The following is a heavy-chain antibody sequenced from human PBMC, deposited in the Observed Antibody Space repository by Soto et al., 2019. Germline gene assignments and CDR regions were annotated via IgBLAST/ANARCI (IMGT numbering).Heavy chain of an antibody. CDR1: GGSVNSGNYY. Sequence: QVQLQQWGAGLLKPSETLSLTCAVNGGSVNSGNYYWSWIRQPPGKGLEWIGEMSHSGGTHFNPSLKSRVTISVDTSKNQFSLKMSSVTAAGTALYYCARVERGTATTVVDAFDIWGPGTMVTVSS. CDR3: ARVERGTATTVVDAFDI. V-gene: IGHV4-34*01. CDR2: MSHSGGT. D-gene: IGHD1-1*01. J-gene: IGHJ3*02.